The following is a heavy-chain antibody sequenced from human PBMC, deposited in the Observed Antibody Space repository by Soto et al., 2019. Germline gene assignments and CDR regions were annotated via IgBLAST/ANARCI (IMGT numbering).Heavy chain of an antibody. J-gene: IGHJ4*02. CDR3: ARDFNRYSSPPGPLDY. CDR2: IYYSGNT. Sequence: QVQLRESGPGLVKPSQTLSLTCTVSGDSISSGDYYWSWIRQPPGKGLEWIGCIYYSGNTYYNPFRSRRLSISVDTSNNQFSPQRSLVTGAATAVYYCARDFNRYSSPPGPLDYWGLGTLVTVSS. CDR1: GDSISSGDYY. V-gene: IGHV4-30-4*01. D-gene: IGHD6-13*01.